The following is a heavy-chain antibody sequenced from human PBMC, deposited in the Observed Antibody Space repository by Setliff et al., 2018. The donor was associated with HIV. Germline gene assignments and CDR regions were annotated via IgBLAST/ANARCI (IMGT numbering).Heavy chain of an antibody. CDR3: ARNRVPSAL. CDR1: GGSINNYY. CDR2: LNHGGTT. D-gene: IGHD6-19*01. Sequence: SETLSLTCTVSGGSINNYYWSWIRQSPGEGLEWIGTLNHGGTTDYNPSLKSRVTISADTSTNQFSLKLSSMTAADTAVYYCARNRVPSALWGQGTLVTVS. J-gene: IGHJ4*02. V-gene: IGHV4-59*01.